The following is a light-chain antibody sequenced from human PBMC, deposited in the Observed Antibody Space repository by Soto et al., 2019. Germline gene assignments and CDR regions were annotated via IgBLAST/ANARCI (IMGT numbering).Light chain of an antibody. CDR1: QSVGTY. J-gene: IGKJ5*01. Sequence: IVLTQSPATLSLSPGERATLSCRAGQSVGTYLAWYQQKPGQSPRLLMFDVSNRATGIPARFSGSGSGTDFTLTISSLEPEDFGVYYCQHRSIWPVSFGQGTRLEIK. CDR2: DVS. CDR3: QHRSIWPVS. V-gene: IGKV3-11*01.